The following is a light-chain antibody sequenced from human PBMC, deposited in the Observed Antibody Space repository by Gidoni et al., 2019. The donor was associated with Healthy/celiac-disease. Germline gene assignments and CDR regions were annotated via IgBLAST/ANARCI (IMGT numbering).Light chain of an antibody. CDR2: WAY. V-gene: IGKV4-1*01. CDR3: QQYYSTPWT. Sequence: DIVMTQSPDSLAVSLGERATINCKSSQSVLYSSNNKNYLAWYQQKPGQLPQLLIYWAYTRESGFPDRFSGSGSGTDFTLTISSLQAEDVAVYYCQQYYSTPWTFGQGTKVESK. J-gene: IGKJ1*01. CDR1: QSVLYSSNNKNY.